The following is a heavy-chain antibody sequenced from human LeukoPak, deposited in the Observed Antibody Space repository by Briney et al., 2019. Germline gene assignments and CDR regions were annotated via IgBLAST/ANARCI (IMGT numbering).Heavy chain of an antibody. Sequence: GGSLRLSCAASGFTFSSYAMHWVRQAPGKGLEWVAVISYDGSNKYYADSVKGRFTISRDNSKNTLYLQMNSLRAEDTAVYYCARDLYFDYWGQGTLVTVSS. J-gene: IGHJ4*02. CDR3: ARDLYFDY. V-gene: IGHV3-30-3*01. CDR1: GFTFSSYA. CDR2: ISYDGSNK.